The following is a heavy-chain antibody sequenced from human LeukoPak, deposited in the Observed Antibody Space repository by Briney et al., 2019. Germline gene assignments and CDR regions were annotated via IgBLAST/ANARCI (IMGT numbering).Heavy chain of an antibody. D-gene: IGHD3-22*01. Sequence: PGGSLRLSCAVSGYTFSTYSMNWVRQAPGKGLEWVSFISSGSSYIYYADSVKGRFTTSRDNAKNSLYLQMNSLRADDTAVYFCARSFYDSSGYANFDYWGQGALVTVSS. CDR2: ISSGSSYI. CDR1: GYTFSTYS. V-gene: IGHV3-21*06. J-gene: IGHJ4*02. CDR3: ARSFYDSSGYANFDY.